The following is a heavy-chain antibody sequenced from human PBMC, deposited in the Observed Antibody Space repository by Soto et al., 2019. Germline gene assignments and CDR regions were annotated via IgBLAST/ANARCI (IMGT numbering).Heavy chain of an antibody. CDR2: IYPGDSDT. CDR3: ARHVYYYDSSGYYLAYYYYGMDV. Sequence: PGESLKISCKGSGYSFTSYWIGWVRQMPGKGLEWMGIIYPGDSDTRYSPSFQGQVTISADKPISTAYLQWSSLKASDTAMYYCARHVYYYDSSGYYLAYYYYGMDVWGQGTTVTV. D-gene: IGHD3-22*01. J-gene: IGHJ6*02. V-gene: IGHV5-51*01. CDR1: GYSFTSYW.